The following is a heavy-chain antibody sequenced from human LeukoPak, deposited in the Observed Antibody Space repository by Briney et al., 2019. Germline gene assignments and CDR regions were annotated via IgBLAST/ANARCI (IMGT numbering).Heavy chain of an antibody. V-gene: IGHV1-3*01. CDR1: GYTFTSYA. D-gene: IGHD6-19*01. J-gene: IGHJ4*02. Sequence: ASVKVSCKASGYTFTSYAMHWVRQAPGQRLEWMGWINAGNGNTKYSQKFQGRVTITRDTSASTAYMELSSLRSEDTAVYYCARVFGSGWPWYFDYWGQGTLVTVSS. CDR2: INAGNGNT. CDR3: ARVFGSGWPWYFDY.